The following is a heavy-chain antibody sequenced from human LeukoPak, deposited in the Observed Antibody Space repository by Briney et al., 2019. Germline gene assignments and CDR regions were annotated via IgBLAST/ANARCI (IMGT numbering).Heavy chain of an antibody. CDR2: IYYSGST. Sequence: SETLSLTCTVSGGSISSGDYYWSWIRQPPGKGLEWIGYIYYSGSTYHNPSPKSRVTISVDTSKNQFSLKLSSVTAADTAVYYCARGPEWGAFDIWGQGTMVTVSS. CDR3: ARGPEWGAFDI. J-gene: IGHJ3*02. CDR1: GGSISSGDYY. D-gene: IGHD3-3*01. V-gene: IGHV4-30-4*01.